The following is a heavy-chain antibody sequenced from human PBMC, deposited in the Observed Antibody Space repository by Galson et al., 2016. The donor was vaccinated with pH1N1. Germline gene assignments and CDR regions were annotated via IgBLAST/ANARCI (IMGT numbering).Heavy chain of an antibody. J-gene: IGHJ4*02. V-gene: IGHV4-61*01. CDR1: GGSVNSTNYY. Sequence: SETLSLTCTVSGGSVNSTNYYWSWIRLPPGKGLEWIGYIYHSGTTNYNSSLKSRVTISIDTSQNQFSLKLRSVTAADTAIYYCARDRGYGSGTYYSEYWGQGSLVTVSS. CDR2: IYHSGTT. CDR3: ARDRGYGSGTYYSEY. D-gene: IGHD3-10*01.